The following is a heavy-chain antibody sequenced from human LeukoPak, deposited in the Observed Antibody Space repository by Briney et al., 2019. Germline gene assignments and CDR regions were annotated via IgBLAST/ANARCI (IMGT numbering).Heavy chain of an antibody. CDR3: AREYSSGYYYVSPSNYYMDV. J-gene: IGHJ6*03. Sequence: ASVKVSCKASGYTFTSYGISWVRQAPGQGLEWMGWISAYNGNTNYAQKLPGRVTMTTDTSTSTAYMELRSLRSDDTAVYYCAREYSSGYYYVSPSNYYMDVWGKGTTVTISS. CDR1: GYTFTSYG. D-gene: IGHD3-22*01. CDR2: ISAYNGNT. V-gene: IGHV1-18*01.